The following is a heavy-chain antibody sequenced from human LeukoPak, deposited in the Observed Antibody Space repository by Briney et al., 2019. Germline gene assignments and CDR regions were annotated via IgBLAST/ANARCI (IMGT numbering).Heavy chain of an antibody. CDR3: ARVPYGNYHYYYMDV. Sequence: GGSLRLSCAASGFTVSDTYMSWVRQAPGKGLEWVSLIYSGSSTYYANSVKGRFTISRDNSKNTVYLQMNSLRAEDTAVYYCARVPYGNYHYYYMDVWGKGTTVTVSS. CDR2: IYSGSST. CDR1: GFTVSDTY. J-gene: IGHJ6*03. V-gene: IGHV3-53*01. D-gene: IGHD3-10*01.